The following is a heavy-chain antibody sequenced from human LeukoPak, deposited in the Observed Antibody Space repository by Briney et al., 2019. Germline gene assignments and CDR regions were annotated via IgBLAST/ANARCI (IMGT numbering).Heavy chain of an antibody. V-gene: IGHV4-34*01. Sequence: PSETLSLTCGVYGGSFSGYYWTWIRQSPSMGLEWIGEIIHSGSTNYNPSLTSRVIISVDTSKNQFSLELSSVTAADTAVYYCARGILATVYAAFDYWGQGTLVTVSS. J-gene: IGHJ4*02. CDR1: GGSFSGYY. D-gene: IGHD2-8*01. CDR2: IIHSGST. CDR3: ARGILATVYAAFDY.